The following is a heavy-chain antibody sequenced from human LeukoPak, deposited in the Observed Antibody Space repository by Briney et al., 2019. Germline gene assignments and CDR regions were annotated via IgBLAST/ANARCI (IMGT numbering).Heavy chain of an antibody. V-gene: IGHV1-8*03. CDR1: GYTFTSYA. D-gene: IGHD4-17*01. J-gene: IGHJ6*03. Sequence: ASVKVSCKASGYTFTSYAMNWVRQATGQGLEWMGWMNPNSGNTGYAQKFQGRVTITRNTSISTAYMELSSLRSEDTAVYYCARVLPTVKAWWGGYYYYYYMDVWGKGTTVTVSS. CDR3: ARVLPTVKAWWGGYYYYYYMDV. CDR2: MNPNSGNT.